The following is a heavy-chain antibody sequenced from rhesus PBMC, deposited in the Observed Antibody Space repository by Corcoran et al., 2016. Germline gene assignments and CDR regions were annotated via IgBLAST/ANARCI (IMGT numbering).Heavy chain of an antibody. CDR1: GGSISSNY. CDR2: ISGRCGNP. D-gene: IGHD2-39*01. J-gene: IGHJ6*01. V-gene: IGHV4-173*01. Sequence: QLQLQESGPGLVKPSETLSLTCAVSGGSISSNYWSWIRQPPGTGLEWSGRISGRCGNPDFNPSLKSRVTISTDTSKNQFSLRLSCVPAADTAVYYCARDLGCGVFNYGLDSWGQGVVVTVSS. CDR3: ARDLGCGVFNYGLDS.